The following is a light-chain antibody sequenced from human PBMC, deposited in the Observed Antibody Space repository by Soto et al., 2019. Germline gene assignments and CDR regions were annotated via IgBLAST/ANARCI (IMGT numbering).Light chain of an antibody. J-gene: IGLJ1*01. CDR3: AAWEV. CDR2: SNN. CDR1: SSNIGSNT. Sequence: QSVLTQPPSASGTPGQRVTISCSGSSSNIGSNTVNWYQQLPGTAPKLLIYSNNQRPSGVPDRFSGSKSGTSASLAISGLQSEDEADYYCAAWEVFGPGTQGTVL. V-gene: IGLV1-44*01.